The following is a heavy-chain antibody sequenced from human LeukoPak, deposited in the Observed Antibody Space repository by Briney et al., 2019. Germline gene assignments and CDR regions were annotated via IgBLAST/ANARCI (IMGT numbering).Heavy chain of an antibody. CDR1: GYTFTSYG. D-gene: IGHD3-10*01. CDR2: ISAYNGNT. CDR3: ARASMVRGVIIIEDAFDI. J-gene: IGHJ3*02. Sequence: ASVKVSCKASGYTFTSYGISWVRQAPGQGLEWMGWISAYNGNTNYAQKLQGRVTMTTDTSTSTVYMELRSLRSDDTAVYYCARASMVRGVIIIEDAFDIWGRGTMVTVSS. V-gene: IGHV1-18*01.